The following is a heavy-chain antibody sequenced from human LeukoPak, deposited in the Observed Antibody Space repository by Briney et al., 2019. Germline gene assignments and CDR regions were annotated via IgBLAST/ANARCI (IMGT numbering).Heavy chain of an antibody. CDR3: ATAIRSTPFDY. J-gene: IGHJ4*02. D-gene: IGHD3-3*01. Sequence: GGSLRLSCAASGFTFSSYGMHWVRQAPGKGLEWVAVISYDGSNKYYADSVKGRFTISRDNSKNTLYLQMNSLRAEDTAVYYCATAIRSTPFDYWGQGTLVTVSS. CDR1: GFTFSSYG. V-gene: IGHV3-30*03. CDR2: ISYDGSNK.